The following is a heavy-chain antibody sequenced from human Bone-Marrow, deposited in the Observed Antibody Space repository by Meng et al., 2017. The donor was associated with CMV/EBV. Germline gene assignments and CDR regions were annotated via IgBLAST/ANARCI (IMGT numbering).Heavy chain of an antibody. CDR2: IIPIFGTA. CDR3: ARAPTTYYYDSSGYNNWFDP. Sequence: QVQRVQCWAEGKKPGSSAKVSCKASGGTFSSYAISWVRQAPGQGLEWMGGIIPIFGTANYAQKFQGRVTITADESTSTAHMELSSLRSEDTAVYYCARAPTTYYYDSSGYNNWFDPWGQGTLVTVSS. CDR1: GGTFSSYA. D-gene: IGHD3-22*01. V-gene: IGHV1-69*12. J-gene: IGHJ5*02.